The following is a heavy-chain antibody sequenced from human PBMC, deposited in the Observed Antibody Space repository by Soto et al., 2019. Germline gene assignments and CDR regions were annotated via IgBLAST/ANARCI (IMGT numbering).Heavy chain of an antibody. CDR2: ISGSGGST. J-gene: IGHJ4*02. CDR1: GFTFSSYA. Sequence: PGGSLRLSCAASGFTFSSYAMSWVRQAPGKGLEWVSAISGSGGSTYYADSVKGRFTISRDNSKNTLYLQMNSLRAEDTAVYYCAQFSITMIRGYYFDYWGQGTLVTVSS. V-gene: IGHV3-23*01. D-gene: IGHD3-10*01. CDR3: AQFSITMIRGYYFDY.